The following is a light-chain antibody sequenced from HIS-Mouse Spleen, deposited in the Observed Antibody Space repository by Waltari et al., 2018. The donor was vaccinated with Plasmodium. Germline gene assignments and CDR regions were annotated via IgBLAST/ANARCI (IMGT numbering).Light chain of an antibody. CDR3: QQLNSYPYT. CDR2: AAS. V-gene: IGKV1-9*01. CDR1: QGISSY. J-gene: IGKJ2*01. Sequence: DIQLTQSPSFLSASVGDRVTITCRASQGISSYLAWYQQKPGKAPKRLIYAASTLQSGVPSRFSGSGSGTEFTLTISRLQTEDFATDYCQQLNSYPYTFDQGTKLEIK.